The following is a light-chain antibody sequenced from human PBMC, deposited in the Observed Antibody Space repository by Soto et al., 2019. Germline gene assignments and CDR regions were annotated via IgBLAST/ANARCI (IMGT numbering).Light chain of an antibody. V-gene: IGLV3-1*01. Sequence: SYELTQPPSVSVYPGQTASITCSGDKLGNKFASWYQQKSGQSPVLVIYEDNKRPSGIPERFSGSNSGNTATLTISGTQAMDEADYYCQAWHSSTGVFGGGTKLTVL. CDR3: QAWHSSTGV. J-gene: IGLJ2*01. CDR2: EDN. CDR1: KLGNKF.